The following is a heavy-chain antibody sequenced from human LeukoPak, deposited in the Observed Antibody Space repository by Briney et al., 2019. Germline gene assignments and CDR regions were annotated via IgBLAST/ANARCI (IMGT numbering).Heavy chain of an antibody. J-gene: IGHJ5*02. Sequence: ASVKVSCKASGYTFTGYYMHWVRQAPGQGLEWMGWINPNSGGTNYAQKFQGRVTMTRDTSISTAYMELSRLRSDDTAVYYCARGDCSGGSCYSGCDWFDPWGQGTLVTVSS. CDR2: INPNSGGT. CDR3: ARGDCSGGSCYSGCDWFDP. V-gene: IGHV1-2*02. D-gene: IGHD2-15*01. CDR1: GYTFTGYY.